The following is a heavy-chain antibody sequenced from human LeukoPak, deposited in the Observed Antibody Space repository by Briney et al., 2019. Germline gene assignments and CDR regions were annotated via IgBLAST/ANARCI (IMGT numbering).Heavy chain of an antibody. J-gene: IGHJ4*02. CDR3: ARDPDLFASIAAAGKVDY. D-gene: IGHD6-13*01. Sequence: PGGSLRLSCAASGFTFSSYSMNWVRQAPGKGLEWVSSISTSSSYIYYADSVKGRFIISRDNAKNSLYLQMNSLRAEDTAVYYCARDPDLFASIAAAGKVDYWGQGTLVTVSS. CDR2: ISTSSSYI. CDR1: GFTFSSYS. V-gene: IGHV3-21*01.